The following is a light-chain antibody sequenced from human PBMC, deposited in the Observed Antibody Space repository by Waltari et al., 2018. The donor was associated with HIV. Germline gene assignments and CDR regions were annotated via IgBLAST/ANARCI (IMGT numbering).Light chain of an antibody. CDR3: QEFYSNHLS. CDR1: QSVLYSSNNKNY. V-gene: IGKV4-1*01. J-gene: IGKJ3*01. Sequence: DIVMTQSPDSLAVSLGERATINFKSSQSVLYSSNNKNYLAWYQQKPGQPPKLLIYWASTRESGVPDRFSGSGSGTDFALTISSLQAEDVAVYYCQEFYSNHLSFGPGTKVEIK. CDR2: WAS.